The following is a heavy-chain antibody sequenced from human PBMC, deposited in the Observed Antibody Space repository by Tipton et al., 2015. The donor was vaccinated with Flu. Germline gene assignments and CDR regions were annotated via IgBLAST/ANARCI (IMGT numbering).Heavy chain of an antibody. CDR1: GGSISSYY. V-gene: IGHV4-59*08. Sequence: TLSLTCTVSGGSISSYYWSWIRQLPGKGLEWIGYIYYSGSTNYDPSLKSRVTISVDTSKNQFSLKLSSVTAADTAVYYCASDSAAHYGMDVWGQGTTVTVSS. CDR2: IYYSGST. D-gene: IGHD6-13*01. CDR3: ASDSAAHYGMDV. J-gene: IGHJ6*02.